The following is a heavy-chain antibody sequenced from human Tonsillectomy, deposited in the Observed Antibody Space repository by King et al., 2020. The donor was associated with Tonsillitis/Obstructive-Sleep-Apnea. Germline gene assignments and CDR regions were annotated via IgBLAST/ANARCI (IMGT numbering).Heavy chain of an antibody. D-gene: IGHD2-2*01. CDR1: GFSFTNAW. CDR3: TIADSTWSHY. CDR2: IKTKIDGGTA. Sequence: VQLVESGGGLVKPGGSLRLSCATSGFSFTNAWMDWVRQAPGKGLEWVGRIKTKIDGGTADYAAPVRGRFIISRDDSKNTLYLQMNSLKTEDTAVYYCTIADSTWSHYWGQGALVTVSS. V-gene: IGHV3-15*07. J-gene: IGHJ4*02.